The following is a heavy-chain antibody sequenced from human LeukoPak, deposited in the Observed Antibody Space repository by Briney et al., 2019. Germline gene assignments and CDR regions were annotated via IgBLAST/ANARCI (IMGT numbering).Heavy chain of an antibody. D-gene: IGHD3-3*01. CDR1: GFIFSSYS. J-gene: IGHJ4*02. V-gene: IGHV3-48*01. Sequence: PGGSLRLSCAASGFIFSSYSMNWVRQAPGKGLEWVSHISSSSSTIYYADSVKGRFTISRDNAKNSLYLQMNSLRAEDTAVYYCARTFFWSGYYVFDYWGQGTLVTVSS. CDR2: ISSSSSTI. CDR3: ARTFFWSGYYVFDY.